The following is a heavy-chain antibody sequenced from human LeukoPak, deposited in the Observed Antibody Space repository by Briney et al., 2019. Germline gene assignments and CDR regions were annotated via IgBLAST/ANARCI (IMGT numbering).Heavy chain of an antibody. CDR1: AYSFTSYW. V-gene: IGHV5-51*01. Sequence: GGSLKISCKGSAYSFTSYWIGWVRQMPGKGLEWMGIIYPGDSDTRYSPSFQGQVPISVDKSISTAYVQWSSLQASDTAMYYCARRVLDYFEHWGQGTLVTVSS. D-gene: IGHD4/OR15-4a*01. J-gene: IGHJ4*02. CDR2: IYPGDSDT. CDR3: ARRVLDYFEH.